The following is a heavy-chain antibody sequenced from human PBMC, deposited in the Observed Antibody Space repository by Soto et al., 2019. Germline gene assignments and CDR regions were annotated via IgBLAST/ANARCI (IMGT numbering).Heavy chain of an antibody. CDR2: IYYSGST. D-gene: IGHD2-15*01. CDR1: GGSISSGGYY. CDR3: ARGSVVVPHYCDY. J-gene: IGHJ4*02. V-gene: IGHV4-31*03. Sequence: SETLSLTCTVSGGSISSGGYYWSWIRQHPGKGLEWIGYIYYSGSTYYNPSLKSRVTISVDTSKNQFSLKLSSVTAADTAVYYCARGSVVVPHYCDYWGQVTLITVS.